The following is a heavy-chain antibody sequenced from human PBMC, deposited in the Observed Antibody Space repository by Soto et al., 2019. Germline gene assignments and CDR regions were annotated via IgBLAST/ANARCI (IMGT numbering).Heavy chain of an antibody. V-gene: IGHV1-69*02. Sequence: GASVKVSCKASGGTFSSYTISWVRQAPGQGLEWMGRIIPILGIANYAQKFQGRVTITADKSTSTAYMELSSLRSEDTAVYYCARYGPPNAFDIWGQGTMVTVSS. J-gene: IGHJ3*02. D-gene: IGHD4-17*01. CDR3: ARYGPPNAFDI. CDR1: GGTFSSYT. CDR2: IIPILGIA.